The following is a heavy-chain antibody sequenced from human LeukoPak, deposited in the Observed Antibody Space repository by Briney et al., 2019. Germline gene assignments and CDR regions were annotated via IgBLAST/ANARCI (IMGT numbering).Heavy chain of an antibody. D-gene: IGHD3-3*01. Sequence: GGSLRLSCAASGFTFSSYAMHWVRQAPGKGLEWVAVISYDGSNKYYADSVKGRFTISRGNSKNTLYLQMNSLRAEDTAVYYCARDGVSGDTIFGVVTLGYYGMDVWGQGTTVTVSS. CDR2: ISYDGSNK. V-gene: IGHV3-30*04. CDR3: ARDGVSGDTIFGVVTLGYYGMDV. CDR1: GFTFSSYA. J-gene: IGHJ6*02.